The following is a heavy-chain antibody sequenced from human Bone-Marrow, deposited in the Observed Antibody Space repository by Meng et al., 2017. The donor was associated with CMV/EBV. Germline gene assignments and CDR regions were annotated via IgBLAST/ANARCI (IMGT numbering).Heavy chain of an antibody. Sequence: SGPTLVKPTQTLTLTCTFSGFSLSTSGVRVSWIRQPPGKPLEWLARIDWDDDKFYTTSLKTRLTISKDTSKNQVVLTMTNMDPVDTATYYCARSNNYYYYGMDVWGQGTTVTFYS. J-gene: IGHJ6*02. CDR3: ARSNNYYYYGMDV. CDR2: IDWDDDK. CDR1: GFSLSTSGVR. V-gene: IGHV2-70D*14.